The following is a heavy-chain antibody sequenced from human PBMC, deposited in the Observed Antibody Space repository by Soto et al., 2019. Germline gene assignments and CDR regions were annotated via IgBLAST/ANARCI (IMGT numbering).Heavy chain of an antibody. Sequence: SETLSLTCTVSGGSISSGGYYWSWVRQLPGKGLEWIGYIYYSGSAYYNPSLKSRVTISVDTSKNQFSLKLSSVTAADTAVYYCARDRPLHFYDTSLNYYYYGMDVWGQGTTVTVSS. J-gene: IGHJ6*02. CDR3: ARDRPLHFYDTSLNYYYYGMDV. V-gene: IGHV4-31*03. D-gene: IGHD3-22*01. CDR2: IYYSGSA. CDR1: GGSISSGGYY.